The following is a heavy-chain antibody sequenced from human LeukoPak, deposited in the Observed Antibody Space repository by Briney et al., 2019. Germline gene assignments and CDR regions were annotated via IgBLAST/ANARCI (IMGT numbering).Heavy chain of an antibody. J-gene: IGHJ4*02. D-gene: IGHD2-15*01. CDR2: ISGSGDST. Sequence: PGGSLRLSCAASGFTFSSYTMIWVRQAPGKGLEWVSAISGSGDSTSYADSVKGRFTISRDNSKNTLYLQMNSLRAEDTAVYYCAKAPGRYCSSSNCYLFDYWGQGTLVTVSS. CDR3: AKAPGRYCSSSNCYLFDY. V-gene: IGHV3-23*01. CDR1: GFTFSSYT.